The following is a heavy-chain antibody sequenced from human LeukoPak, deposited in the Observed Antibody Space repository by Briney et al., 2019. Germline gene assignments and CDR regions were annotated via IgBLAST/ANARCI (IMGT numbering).Heavy chain of an antibody. J-gene: IGHJ4*02. V-gene: IGHV3-74*01. CDR1: GFLFSNYW. CDR3: GRDLSWGSTDY. Sequence: LGGSLRLSCAASGFLFSNYWMYWVRQAPGRGLVWVSRINPDGSSIGYADFVRGRFTISRDNAKNTLFLQMNSLTVEDTAMYYSGRDLSWGSTDYWGQGTLVTVSS. D-gene: IGHD3-16*01. CDR2: INPDGSSI.